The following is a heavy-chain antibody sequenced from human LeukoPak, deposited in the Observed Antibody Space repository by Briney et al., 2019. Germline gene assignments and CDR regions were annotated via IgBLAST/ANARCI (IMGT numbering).Heavy chain of an antibody. V-gene: IGHV1-2*02. Sequence: ASVKVSCKASGYTFTGYYMHWVRRAPGQGLEWMGWINPNSGGTNYAQKFQGRVTMTRDTSISTAYMELSRLRSDDTAVYYCARAEQYCSSTSCYEGMSRWGQGTRVTVSS. CDR1: GYTFTGYY. J-gene: IGHJ4*02. CDR2: INPNSGGT. CDR3: ARAEQYCSSTSCYEGMSR. D-gene: IGHD2-2*01.